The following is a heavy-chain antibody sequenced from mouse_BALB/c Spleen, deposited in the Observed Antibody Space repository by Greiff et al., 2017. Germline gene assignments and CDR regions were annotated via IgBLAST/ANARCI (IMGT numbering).Heavy chain of an antibody. D-gene: IGHD3-1*01. Sequence: VQLQQSGAELVRPGSSVKISCKASGYAFSSYWMNWVKQRPGQGLEWIGQIYPGDGDTNYNGKFKGKATLTADKSSSTAYMQLSSLTSEDSAVYYCSRSGGPHAMDYWGQGTSVTVSS. J-gene: IGHJ4*01. CDR3: SRSGGPHAMDY. CDR2: IYPGDGDT. CDR1: GYAFSSYW. V-gene: IGHV1-80*01.